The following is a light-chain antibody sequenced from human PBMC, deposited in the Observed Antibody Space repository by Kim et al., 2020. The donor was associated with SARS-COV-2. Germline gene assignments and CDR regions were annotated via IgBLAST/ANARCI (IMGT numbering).Light chain of an antibody. J-gene: IGLJ1*01. CDR3: QSYDTSLSGYV. CDR1: SSNIGAGYD. V-gene: IGLV1-40*01. CDR2: GNT. Sequence: QRVTISCTGSSSNIGAGYDVQWYQQVPGTAPKLLIYGNTNRPSGVPDRFSGSKSGTSASLVITGLQAEDEADYDCQSYDTSLSGYVFGTGTKVTVL.